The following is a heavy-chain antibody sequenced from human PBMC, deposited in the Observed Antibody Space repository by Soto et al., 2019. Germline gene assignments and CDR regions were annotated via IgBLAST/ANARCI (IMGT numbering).Heavy chain of an antibody. CDR2: ISYDGSNK. J-gene: IGHJ4*02. D-gene: IGHD6-13*01. CDR1: GFTFSSYD. Sequence: GGSLRLSCAASGFTFSSYDMHWVRQAPGEGLEWVAVISYDGSNKYYADSVKGRFTISRDNSKNTLYLQMNSLRGEDTAVYYCAKGAQYSSSWYRSFYFDYWGQGTLVTVSS. V-gene: IGHV3-30*18. CDR3: AKGAQYSSSWYRSFYFDY.